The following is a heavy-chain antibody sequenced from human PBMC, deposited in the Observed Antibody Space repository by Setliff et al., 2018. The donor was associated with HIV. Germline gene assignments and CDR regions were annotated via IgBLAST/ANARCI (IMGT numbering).Heavy chain of an antibody. Sequence: PSETLSLTCIVSGGSISSSSYYWGWICQPPGKGLEWIGSIDYTGKTHYNPSLKSRVTISADTSKSQFSLNLSSVTAADTAVYYCARKNRGAPAPFDYWGQGTLVT. V-gene: IGHV4-39*01. CDR3: ARKNRGAPAPFDY. D-gene: IGHD6-25*01. J-gene: IGHJ4*02. CDR1: GGSISSSSYY. CDR2: IDYTGKT.